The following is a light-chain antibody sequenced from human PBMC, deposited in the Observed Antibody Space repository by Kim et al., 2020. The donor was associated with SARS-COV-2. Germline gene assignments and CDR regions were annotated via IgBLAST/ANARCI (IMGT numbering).Light chain of an antibody. Sequence: QSALTQPASVSGSPGQSITISCTGTSSDVGGYNYVSWYQQHPGKAPKLMIYDVSKRPSGVSNRFSGSKSGNTASLTISGLQAEDEADYYCSSYTSSSTLGVFGGGTQLTVL. V-gene: IGLV2-14*01. J-gene: IGLJ3*02. CDR1: SSDVGGYNY. CDR2: DVS. CDR3: SSYTSSSTLGV.